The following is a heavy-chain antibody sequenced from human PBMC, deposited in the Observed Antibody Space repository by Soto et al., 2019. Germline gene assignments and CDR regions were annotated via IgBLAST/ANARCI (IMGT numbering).Heavy chain of an antibody. J-gene: IGHJ6*02. D-gene: IGHD3-3*01. V-gene: IGHV4-59*08. CDR2: IYYSGST. Sequence: TSETLSLTCTVSGGSISSYYWSWIRQPPGKGLEWIGYIYYSGSTNYNPSLKSRVTISVDTSKNQFSLKLSSVTAADTAVYYCARATFWYYYGMDVWGQGTTVTVSS. CDR3: ARATFWYYYGMDV. CDR1: GGSISSYY.